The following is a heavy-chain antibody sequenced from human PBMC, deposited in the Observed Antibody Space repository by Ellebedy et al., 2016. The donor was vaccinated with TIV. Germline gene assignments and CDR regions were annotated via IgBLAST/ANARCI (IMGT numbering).Heavy chain of an antibody. CDR2: INHSGST. Sequence: MPSETLSLTCAVYGGSFSGYYWSWIRQPPGKGLEWIGEINHSGSTNYNPSLKSRVTISVDTSKNQFSLKLSSVTAADTAVYYCAYFDWFPRGMDVWGQGTTVTVSS. CDR1: GGSFSGYY. CDR3: AYFDWFPRGMDV. J-gene: IGHJ6*02. V-gene: IGHV4-34*01. D-gene: IGHD3-9*01.